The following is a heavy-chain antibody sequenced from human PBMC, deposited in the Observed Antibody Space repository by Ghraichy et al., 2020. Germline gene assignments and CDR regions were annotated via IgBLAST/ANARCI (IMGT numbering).Heavy chain of an antibody. Sequence: GGSLRLSCAASGFTFSSYAMHWVRQAPGKGLEWVAVISYDGSNKYYADSVKGRFTISRDNSKNTLYLQMNSLRAEDTAVYYCARDRGIDRMRYWGQGTLVTVSS. CDR2: ISYDGSNK. D-gene: IGHD3-16*02. V-gene: IGHV3-30-3*01. CDR3: ARDRGIDRMRY. CDR1: GFTFSSYA. J-gene: IGHJ4*02.